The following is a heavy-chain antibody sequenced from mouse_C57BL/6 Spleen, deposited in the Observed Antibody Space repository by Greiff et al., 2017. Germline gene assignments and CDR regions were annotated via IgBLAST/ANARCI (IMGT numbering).Heavy chain of an antibody. CDR3: ARKERYFDY. V-gene: IGHV1-81*01. CDR2: IYPRSGNT. J-gene: IGHJ2*01. CDR1: GYTFTSYG. Sequence: LQESGAELARPGASVTLSCKASGYTFTSYGISWVKQRTGQGLEWIGEIYPRSGNTYYNEKFKGKATLTADKSSSTAYMELRSLTSEDSAVYFCARKERYFDYWGQGTTRTVSS.